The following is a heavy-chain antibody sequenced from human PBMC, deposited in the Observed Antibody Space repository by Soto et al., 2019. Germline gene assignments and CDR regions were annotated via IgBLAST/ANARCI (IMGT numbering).Heavy chain of an antibody. CDR2: INAGNGNT. D-gene: IGHD2-21*02. J-gene: IGHJ4*02. CDR1: GYTFTSYA. CDR3: ARSIVVVTALDY. V-gene: IGHV1-3*01. Sequence: ASGKVSLQASGYTFTSYAMHWVRQAPGQRLEWMGWINAGNGNTKYSQKFQGRVTITRDTSASTAYMELSSLRSEDTAVYYCARSIVVVTALDYWGQGTLVTFSS.